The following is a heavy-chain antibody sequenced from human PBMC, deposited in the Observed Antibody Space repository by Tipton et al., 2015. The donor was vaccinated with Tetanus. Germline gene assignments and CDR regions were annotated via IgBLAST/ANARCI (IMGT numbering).Heavy chain of an antibody. V-gene: IGHV3-7*01. CDR1: GFTFSSYW. D-gene: IGHD1-14*01. J-gene: IGHJ6*02. CDR3: ARLPQPHGPYGMDV. Sequence: SLRLSCAASGFTFSSYWMSWVRQAPGKGLEWVANIKQDGSEKYYVDSVKGRFTISRDNAKNSLYLQMNSLRAEDTAVYYCARLPQPHGPYGMDVWGQGTTVTVSS. CDR2: IKQDGSEK.